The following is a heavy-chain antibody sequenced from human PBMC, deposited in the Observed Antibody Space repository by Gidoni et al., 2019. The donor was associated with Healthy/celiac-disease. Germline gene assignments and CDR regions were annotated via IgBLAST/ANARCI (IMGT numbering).Heavy chain of an antibody. CDR2: IYTSGST. Sequence: QVQLQESGPGLVKPSQHLSLTCPVSGGSISSGSYYWSWIRQPAGKGLEWIGRIYTSGSTNYNPSLKSRVTMSVDTSKNQFSLKLSSVTAADTAVYYCARGITIFGPGSYYYYMDVWGKGTTVTVSS. V-gene: IGHV4-61*02. CDR3: ARGITIFGPGSYYYYMDV. CDR1: GGSISSGSYY. D-gene: IGHD3-3*01. J-gene: IGHJ6*03.